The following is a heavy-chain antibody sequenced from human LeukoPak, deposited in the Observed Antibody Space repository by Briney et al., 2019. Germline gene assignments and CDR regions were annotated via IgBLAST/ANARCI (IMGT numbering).Heavy chain of an antibody. Sequence: ASVKVSCKASGYTFTSYYMHWVRQAPGQGLECMGIINPSGGSTSYAQKFQGRVTMTGDMSTSTVYMELSGLRSEDTAVYYCARGGPYYDILTYFDYWGQGTLVTVSS. V-gene: IGHV1-46*01. CDR2: INPSGGST. J-gene: IGHJ4*02. CDR1: GYTFTSYY. CDR3: ARGGPYYDILTYFDY. D-gene: IGHD3-9*01.